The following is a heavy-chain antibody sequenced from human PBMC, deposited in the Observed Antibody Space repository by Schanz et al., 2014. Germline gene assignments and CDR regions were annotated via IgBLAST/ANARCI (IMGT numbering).Heavy chain of an antibody. J-gene: IGHJ4*02. V-gene: IGHV1-3*04. Sequence: QVQVVQSGAELKKPGASVKVSCKASEYSFTSYSMHWVRQAPGQRLEWMGWINTGSGDTKYSQNFQGRGTMTTDTSTSTVYMELRSLRSDDTAVYYCARSAGRDFWSGYYTRFDYWGQGTLVTVSS. CDR3: ARSAGRDFWSGYYTRFDY. CDR1: EYSFTSYS. CDR2: INTGSGDT. D-gene: IGHD3-3*01.